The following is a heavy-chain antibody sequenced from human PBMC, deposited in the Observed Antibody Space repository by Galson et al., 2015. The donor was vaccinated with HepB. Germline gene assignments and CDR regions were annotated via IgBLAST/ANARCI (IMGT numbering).Heavy chain of an antibody. CDR1: GGSISSSSYY. Sequence: LSLTCTVSGGSISSSSYYWGWIRQPPGKGLEWIGSIYYSGSTYYNPSLKSRVTISVDTSKNQFSLKLSYVTAADTAVYYCASIAVAILNWFDPWGQGTLVTVSS. CDR2: IYYSGST. D-gene: IGHD6-19*01. V-gene: IGHV4-39*01. CDR3: ASIAVAILNWFDP. J-gene: IGHJ5*02.